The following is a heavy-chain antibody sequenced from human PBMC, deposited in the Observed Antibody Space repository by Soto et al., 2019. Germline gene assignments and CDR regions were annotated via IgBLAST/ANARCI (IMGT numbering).Heavy chain of an antibody. Sequence: EVQLVESGGGLVKPGGSLRLSCAASGVTFSNAWMNWVRQAPGKGLEWVGRIKSKTDGGTTDYAAPVKGRFTISRDDSKNTRYLQMHSLKTEDTAVYYCTTEGYDYVWGSYRYFNFDYWGQGTLGTVSS. D-gene: IGHD3-16*02. V-gene: IGHV3-15*07. CDR1: GVTFSNAW. CDR3: TTEGYDYVWGSYRYFNFDY. CDR2: IKSKTDGGTT. J-gene: IGHJ4*02.